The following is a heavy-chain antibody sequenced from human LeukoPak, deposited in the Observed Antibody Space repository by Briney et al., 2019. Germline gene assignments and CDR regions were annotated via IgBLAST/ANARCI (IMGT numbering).Heavy chain of an antibody. CDR3: ARFDYGGSHFDY. CDR1: GGSVSGYY. J-gene: IGHJ4*02. D-gene: IGHD4-23*01. V-gene: IGHV4-59*02. CDR2: IYYSGST. Sequence: PSETLSLTCTVSGGSVSGYYWSWIRQPPGKGLEWIGYIYYSGSTNYSPSLKSRVTISVDTSKNQFSLKLSSVTAADTAVYYCARFDYGGSHFDYWGQGTLVTVSP.